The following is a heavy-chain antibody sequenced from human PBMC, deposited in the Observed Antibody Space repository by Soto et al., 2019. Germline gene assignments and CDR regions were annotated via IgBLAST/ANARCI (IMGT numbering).Heavy chain of an antibody. J-gene: IGHJ3*02. Sequence: QLHLVQSGAVVKKPGASVTVSCSASGYPVTAYYMHWVRQAPGRGLEWMGGINPATGAAKYTQTFQGRGTMTRDTSTNTGFMELSGLTSEDTAVFYCARGGGVGVAGSAAFDMWGQGTVVTVSS. V-gene: IGHV1-2*02. CDR1: GYPVTAYY. CDR3: ARGGGVGVAGSAAFDM. CDR2: INPATGAA. D-gene: IGHD3-3*01.